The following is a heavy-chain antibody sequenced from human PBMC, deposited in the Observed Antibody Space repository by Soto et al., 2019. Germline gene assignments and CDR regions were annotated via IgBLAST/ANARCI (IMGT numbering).Heavy chain of an antibody. D-gene: IGHD3-16*01. CDR1: GFTFSDYY. CDR3: ANLWPVTPGGGGDFGY. Sequence: GSLRLSCAASGFTFSDYYMSWIRQAPGKGLEWVSYISSSSSYTNYADSVKGRFTISRDNAKNSLYLQMNSLRAEDTAVYYCANLWPVTPGGGGDFGYWGQGTLVTVSS. J-gene: IGHJ4*02. CDR2: ISSSSSYT. V-gene: IGHV3-11*06.